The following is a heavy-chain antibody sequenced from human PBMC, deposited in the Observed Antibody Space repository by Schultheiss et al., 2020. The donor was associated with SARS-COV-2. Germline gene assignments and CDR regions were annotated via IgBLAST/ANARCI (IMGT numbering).Heavy chain of an antibody. CDR1: GFIFSDYY. CDR2: ISDSGVTK. CDR3: ARALDYDSSGYQFDY. V-gene: IGHV3-11*01. J-gene: IGHJ4*02. Sequence: GGSLRLSCVTSGFIFSDYYMSWIRQAPGKGLEWVSYISDSGVTKYYADSVKGRFTISRDNAKKTLSLQMNSLRAEDTAVYYCARALDYDSSGYQFDYWGQGTLVTVSS. D-gene: IGHD3-22*01.